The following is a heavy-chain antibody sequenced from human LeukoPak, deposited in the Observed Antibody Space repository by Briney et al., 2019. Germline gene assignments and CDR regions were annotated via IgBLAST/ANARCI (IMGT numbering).Heavy chain of an antibody. CDR2: ISSSSSYI. Sequence: GGSLRLSCAASGFTFSSYSMNWVRQAPGKGLEWVSSISSSSSYIYYADPVKGRFTISRDNAKNSLYLQMNSLRAEDTAVYYCARDGAAAGTIPYWGQGTLVTVSS. CDR3: ARDGAAAGTIPY. CDR1: GFTFSSYS. V-gene: IGHV3-21*01. D-gene: IGHD6-13*01. J-gene: IGHJ4*02.